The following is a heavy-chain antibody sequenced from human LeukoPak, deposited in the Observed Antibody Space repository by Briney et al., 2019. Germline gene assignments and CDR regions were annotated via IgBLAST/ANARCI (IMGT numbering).Heavy chain of an antibody. D-gene: IGHD6-13*01. CDR3: VREDAERNSWSYFDY. CDR2: IKQDGSEK. V-gene: IGHV3-7*01. J-gene: IGHJ4*02. Sequence: PGGSLRLSCAASGFTFSSYAMHWVRQAPGKGLEWVANIKQDGSEKYYVDSVKGRFTISRDNAKNSLYLQMNSLRAEDTGVYYCVREDAERNSWSYFDYWGQGTLVTVSS. CDR1: GFTFSSYA.